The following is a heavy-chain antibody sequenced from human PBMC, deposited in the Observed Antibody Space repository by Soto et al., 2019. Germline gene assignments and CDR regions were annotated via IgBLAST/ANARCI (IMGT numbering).Heavy chain of an antibody. CDR2: INGGGGIT. D-gene: IGHD1-1*01. CDR1: GFTFSSHA. V-gene: IGHV3-23*01. CDR3: VKRSRDGHNSPLDY. Sequence: GGSLRLSCAASGFTFSSHAMNWVRQAPRKGLEWVSDINGGGGITNYADPVKGRFTVSRDNSKNTLYLQLESLRAEDTAIYYCVKRSRDGHNSPLDYWGQGTLVTVS. J-gene: IGHJ4*02.